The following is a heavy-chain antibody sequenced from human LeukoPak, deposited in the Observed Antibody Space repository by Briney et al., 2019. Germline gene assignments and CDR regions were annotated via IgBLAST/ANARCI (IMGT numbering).Heavy chain of an antibody. CDR1: GGSFSGYY. Sequence: SETLSLTCAVYGGSFSGYYWSWIRQPPGKGLEWIGEINHSGSTNYNPSLKSRVTISVDTSKNQFSLKLSSVTAADTAVYYCARAGIVVVPAAMPQYWGPGTLVTVSS. V-gene: IGHV4-34*01. CDR3: ARAGIVVVPAAMPQY. CDR2: INHSGST. D-gene: IGHD2-2*01. J-gene: IGHJ4*02.